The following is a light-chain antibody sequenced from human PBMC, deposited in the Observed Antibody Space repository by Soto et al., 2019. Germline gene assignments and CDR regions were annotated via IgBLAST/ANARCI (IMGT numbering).Light chain of an antibody. CDR2: ANS. CDR1: SSNIGAGYD. CDR3: QSYDTSLSVV. J-gene: IGLJ2*01. V-gene: IGLV1-40*01. Sequence: QSVLTQPPSVSGAPGQRVTISCTGSSSNIGAGYDVHWYQQLPGTAPKLLMYANSNRPSGVPDRFSGSKTGTSASLAITGLLAEEEADYYCQSYDTSLSVVFGGGTKLTVL.